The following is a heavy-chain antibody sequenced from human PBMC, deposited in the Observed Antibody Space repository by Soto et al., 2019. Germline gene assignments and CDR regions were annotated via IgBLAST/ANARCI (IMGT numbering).Heavy chain of an antibody. V-gene: IGHV3-33*01. Sequence: QVQLVESGGGVVQPGRSLRLSCAASGFTFSSYGMHWVRQAPGKGLEWVAVIWYDGSNKYYADSVKGRFTISRDNSKNTLYLQMKSLRAEDTAVYYCAREAGYCSGGSRWDYGMDVWGQGTTVTVSS. D-gene: IGHD2-15*01. CDR1: GFTFSSYG. CDR2: IWYDGSNK. J-gene: IGHJ6*02. CDR3: AREAGYCSGGSRWDYGMDV.